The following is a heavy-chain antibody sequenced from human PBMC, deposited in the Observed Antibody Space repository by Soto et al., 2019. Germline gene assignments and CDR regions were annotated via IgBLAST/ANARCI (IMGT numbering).Heavy chain of an antibody. D-gene: IGHD6-19*01. Sequence: PGGSLRLSCAASGFTFSSYGMHWVRQAPGKGLEWVAVISYDGSNKYYAASVKGRFTISRDNSKNTLYLQMNSLRAEDTAVYYCAKGEDIVAVAGPTGQFDPWRQGTLVTVSS. CDR1: GFTFSSYG. CDR2: ISYDGSNK. V-gene: IGHV3-30*18. J-gene: IGHJ5*02. CDR3: AKGEDIVAVAGPTGQFDP.